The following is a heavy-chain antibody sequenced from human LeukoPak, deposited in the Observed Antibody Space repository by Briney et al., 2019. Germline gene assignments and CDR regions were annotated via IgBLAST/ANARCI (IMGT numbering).Heavy chain of an antibody. CDR1: GFTFSSYE. CDR2: ISSSGSTI. CDR3: AKGPYGDYLDAFDI. J-gene: IGHJ3*02. Sequence: GGSLRLSCAASGFTFSSYEMNWVRQAPGKGLEWVSYISSSGSTIYYADSVKGRFTISRDNSKNTLYLQMNSLRAEDTAVYYCAKGPYGDYLDAFDIWGQGTMVTVSS. D-gene: IGHD4-17*01. V-gene: IGHV3-48*03.